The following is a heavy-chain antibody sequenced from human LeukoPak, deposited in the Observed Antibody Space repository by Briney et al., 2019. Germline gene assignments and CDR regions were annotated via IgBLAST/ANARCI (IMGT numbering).Heavy chain of an antibody. CDR3: ARGRARSFQVRSLLDY. CDR2: INHSGST. V-gene: IGHV4-34*01. CDR1: GGSFSGYY. D-gene: IGHD2/OR15-2a*01. J-gene: IGHJ4*02. Sequence: KASETLSLTCAVYGGSFSGYYWSWIRQPPGKGLEWIGEINHSGSTNYNPSLKSRVTISVDTSKNQFSLKLSSVTAADTAVYYCARGRARSFQVRSLLDYWGQGTLVTVSS.